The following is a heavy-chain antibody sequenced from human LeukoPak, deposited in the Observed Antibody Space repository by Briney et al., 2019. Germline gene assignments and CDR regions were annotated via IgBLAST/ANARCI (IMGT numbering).Heavy chain of an antibody. V-gene: IGHV4-39*07. J-gene: IGHJ5*02. CDR1: GGSISSSSYY. CDR3: ARGTREGWFDP. CDR2: IYYSGST. Sequence: SETLSLTCTVSGGSISSSSYYWGWIRQPPGKGLECIGSIYYSGSTYYNPSLKSRVTISVDTSKNQFSLKLSSVTAADTAVYYCARGTREGWFDPWGQGTLVTVSS.